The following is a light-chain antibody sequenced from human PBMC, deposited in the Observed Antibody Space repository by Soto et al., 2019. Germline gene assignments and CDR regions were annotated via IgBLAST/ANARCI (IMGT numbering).Light chain of an antibody. J-gene: IGLJ2*01. CDR2: DVS. V-gene: IGLV2-11*01. CDR1: SSDVGGYNS. Sequence: QSALTQPRSVSGSPGQSVTISCTGTSSDVGGYNSVSWYQQHPGKAPKLMIYDVSKRPSGVPDRFSGSKSGNTASLTISGLQAEDEADYYCCSYAGSFILVFGGGTKLTVL. CDR3: CSYAGSFILV.